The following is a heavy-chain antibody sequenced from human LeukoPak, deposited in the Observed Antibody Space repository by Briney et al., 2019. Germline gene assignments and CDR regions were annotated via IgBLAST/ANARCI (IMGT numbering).Heavy chain of an antibody. D-gene: IGHD2-15*01. CDR3: AKAVDIGYCSGGSCELDY. CDR2: IASDGSST. Sequence: AGGSLRLSCAASGFTFSSYWMNWVRQAPGKGLVWVSRIASDGSSTTYADSVKGRFSISRDNAKNSLYLQMNSLRAEDTAVYYCAKAVDIGYCSGGSCELDYWGQGTLVTVSS. CDR1: GFTFSSYW. V-gene: IGHV3-74*01. J-gene: IGHJ4*02.